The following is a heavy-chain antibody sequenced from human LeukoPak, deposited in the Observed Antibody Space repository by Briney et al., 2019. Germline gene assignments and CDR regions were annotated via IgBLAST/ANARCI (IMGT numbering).Heavy chain of an antibody. Sequence: GGSLRLSCAASGFTFSSYGMHWVRQAPGKGLEWVAVISYDGSNKYYADSVKGRFTISRDNSKNTLYLQMNSLRAEDTAVYYCARTLQVPAGLTHPQIDENGLSHNWFDPWGQGTLVTVSS. J-gene: IGHJ5*02. V-gene: IGHV3-30*03. D-gene: IGHD2-15*01. CDR2: ISYDGSNK. CDR1: GFTFSSYG. CDR3: ARTLQVPAGLTHPQIDENGLSHNWFDP.